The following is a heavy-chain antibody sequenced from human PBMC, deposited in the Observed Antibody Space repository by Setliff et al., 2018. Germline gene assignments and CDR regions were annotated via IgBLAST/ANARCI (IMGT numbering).Heavy chain of an antibody. J-gene: IGHJ5*02. CDR2: IYYSGST. Sequence: SETLSLTCTVSGGSISSYYWSWIRQPPGKGLEWIGYIYYSGSTNYNPSLKSRVTISVDTSKNQFPLKLSSVTAADTAVYYCARVWELWPSTKNWFDPWGQGTLVTVSS. V-gene: IGHV4-59*01. CDR1: GGSISSYY. D-gene: IGHD3-16*01. CDR3: ARVWELWPSTKNWFDP.